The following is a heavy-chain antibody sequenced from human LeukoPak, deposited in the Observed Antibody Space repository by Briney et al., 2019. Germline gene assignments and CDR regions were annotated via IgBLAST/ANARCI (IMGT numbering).Heavy chain of an antibody. D-gene: IGHD6-13*01. CDR2: IYYSGST. Sequence: SETLSLTCTVSGGSVSSGSYYWRWIQQPPGKGLEWIGYIYYSGSTNYNPSLMSRVTISVDTSKNQFSLKVSSVAAADTAVYFCARDPQYSSSSDAFDIWGQGTMVTVSS. CDR1: GGSVSSGSYY. CDR3: ARDPQYSSSSDAFDI. J-gene: IGHJ3*02. V-gene: IGHV4-61*01.